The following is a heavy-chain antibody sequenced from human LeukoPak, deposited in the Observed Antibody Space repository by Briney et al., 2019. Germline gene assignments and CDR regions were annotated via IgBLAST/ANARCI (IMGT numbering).Heavy chain of an antibody. J-gene: IGHJ6*02. CDR1: GGSISSYY. V-gene: IGHV4-59*01. CDR3: AREGRGSSGYQIPRYYCMDV. CDR2: IYYSGST. D-gene: IGHD3-22*01. Sequence: SETLSLTCTVSGGSISSYYWSWIRQPPGKGLEWIGYIYYSGSTNYNPSLKSRVTISVDTSKNQFSLKLSSVTAADTAVYYCAREGRGSSGYQIPRYYCMDVWGQGTTVTVSS.